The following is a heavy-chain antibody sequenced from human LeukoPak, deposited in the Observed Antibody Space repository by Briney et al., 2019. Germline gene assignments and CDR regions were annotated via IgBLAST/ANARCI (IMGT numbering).Heavy chain of an antibody. CDR3: ARGPYYYDSSGTYYYGMDV. J-gene: IGHJ6*02. V-gene: IGHV1-69*02. D-gene: IGHD3-22*01. Sequence: SVKVSCKASGGTFSSYTISWVRQAPGQGLEWMGRIIPILGITNYAQKFQGRVTITADKSTSTAYMELSSLRSEDTAVNYCARGPYYYDSSGTYYYGMDVWGQGTTVTVSS. CDR1: GGTFSSYT. CDR2: IIPILGIT.